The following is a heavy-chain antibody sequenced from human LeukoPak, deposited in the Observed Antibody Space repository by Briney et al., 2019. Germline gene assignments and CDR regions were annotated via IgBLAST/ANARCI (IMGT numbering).Heavy chain of an antibody. CDR1: GGTFSSYA. CDR3: ARGGTVTTPDY. V-gene: IGHV1-69*05. CDR2: IIPIFGTA. J-gene: IGHJ4*02. Sequence: ASVKVSCKASGGTFSSYAISWVRQAPGQGLEWMGGIIPIFGTANYAQKLQGRVTMTTDTSTSTAYMELRSLRSDDTAVYYCARGGTVTTPDYWGQGTLVTVSS. D-gene: IGHD4-17*01.